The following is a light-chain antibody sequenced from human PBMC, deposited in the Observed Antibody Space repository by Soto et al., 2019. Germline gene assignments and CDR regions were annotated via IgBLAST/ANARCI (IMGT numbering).Light chain of an antibody. CDR3: QQYKAYSWT. CDR2: HAS. V-gene: IGKV1-5*03. CDR1: QSISTR. J-gene: IGKJ1*01. Sequence: DIQMTQSPSTLSSSIGDRVTITCRASQSISTRLAWYRQQPGEAPKLLIYHASNLESGVPSRFSGSGSGTEFTLTISRLQPDDFATYYCQQYKAYSWTFGPGTKVDI.